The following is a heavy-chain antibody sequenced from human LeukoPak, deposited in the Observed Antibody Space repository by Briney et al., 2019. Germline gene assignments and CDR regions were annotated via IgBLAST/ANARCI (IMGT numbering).Heavy chain of an antibody. CDR3: ARSIYDFWSGYRNDY. CDR1: GYTFTSYA. CDR2: INTNTGNP. J-gene: IGHJ4*02. Sequence: ASVKVSFTASGYTFTSYAMNWVRQAPGQGLEWMGWINTNTGNPTYAQGFTGRFVFSLDTSVSTAYLQISSLKAEDTAVYYCARSIYDFWSGYRNDYWGQGTLVTVSS. D-gene: IGHD3-3*01. V-gene: IGHV7-4-1*02.